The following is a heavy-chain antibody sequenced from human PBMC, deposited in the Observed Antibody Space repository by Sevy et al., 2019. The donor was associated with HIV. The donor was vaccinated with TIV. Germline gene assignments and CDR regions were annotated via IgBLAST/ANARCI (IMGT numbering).Heavy chain of an antibody. CDR2: ISYRGDT. V-gene: IGHV4-59*12. D-gene: IGHD3-16*01. CDR1: GGSIVAYY. Sequence: SETLSLTCSVSGGSIVAYYWSWIRQPPGKGLEWIGYISYRGDTNYNPSLKSRVSISVDTSNNQFSLKLSSVTAADTAVYYCARGGEMATLFDYWGQGTLVTVSS. CDR3: ARGGEMATLFDY. J-gene: IGHJ4*02.